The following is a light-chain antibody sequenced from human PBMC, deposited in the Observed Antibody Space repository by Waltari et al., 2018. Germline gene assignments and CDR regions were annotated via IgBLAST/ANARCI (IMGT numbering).Light chain of an antibody. CDR2: AAT. CDR1: QTISTN. CDR3: QQSYSAPPS. Sequence: DIQMTQSPSSLSASLGDRVTITCRASQTISTNLNWYQHRPGKVPKLLIYAATFLQSGVPSRFSGSESGTDFTLTIRSLQPEDFVFYFCQQSYSAPPSFGGGTKVDVK. J-gene: IGKJ4*01. V-gene: IGKV1-39*01.